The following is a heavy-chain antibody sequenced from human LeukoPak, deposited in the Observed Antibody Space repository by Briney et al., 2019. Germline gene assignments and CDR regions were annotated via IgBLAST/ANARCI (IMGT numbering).Heavy chain of an antibody. CDR3: ARAGHYDFWSGLKDY. J-gene: IGHJ4*02. V-gene: IGHV1-2*02. CDR2: INPNSGGT. CDR1: GYIFTSYY. D-gene: IGHD3-3*01. Sequence: ASVKVSCKASGYIFTSYYMHWVRQAPGQGLEWMGSINPNSGGTNYAQKFQGRVTMTRDTSISTAYMELSRLRSDDTAVYYCARAGHYDFWSGLKDYWGQGSLVTVSS.